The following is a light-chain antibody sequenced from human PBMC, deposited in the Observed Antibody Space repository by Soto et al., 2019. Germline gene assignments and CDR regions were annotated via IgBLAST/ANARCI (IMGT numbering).Light chain of an antibody. J-gene: IGKJ3*01. V-gene: IGKV3-20*01. CDR3: QQYDTSPRT. Sequence: SPGTLSLYPWKRATLSCLSSQSLSSDYLAWYQQKPGQSPRILIYAASSRATGIPDRFSGSGSGTDFTLTISRLEPEDFAVYYCQQYDTSPRTFGPGTNVDIK. CDR2: AAS. CDR1: QSLSSDY.